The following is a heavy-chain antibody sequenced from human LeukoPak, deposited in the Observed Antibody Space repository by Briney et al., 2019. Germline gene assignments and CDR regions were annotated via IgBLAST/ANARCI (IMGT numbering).Heavy chain of an antibody. Sequence: GASVKVSCKASGGTFSSYAISWVRQAPGQGLEWMGGIIPIFGTANYAQKFQGRVTITADESTSTAYMELSSLRSEDTAVYYCARDSTKYYYGSGSYRPYYFDYWGQGTLVTVSS. V-gene: IGHV1-69*13. CDR1: GGTFSSYA. J-gene: IGHJ4*02. D-gene: IGHD3-10*01. CDR3: ARDSTKYYYGSGSYRPYYFDY. CDR2: IIPIFGTA.